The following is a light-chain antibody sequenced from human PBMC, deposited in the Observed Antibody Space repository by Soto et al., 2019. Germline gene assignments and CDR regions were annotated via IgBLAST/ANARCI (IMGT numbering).Light chain of an antibody. Sequence: QSALTQPAYVSGSPGQTITISCTGTSSDVCGYNYVSWYQQHPGKAPKLMIYEVSNRPSGVSNRFSGSKSGNTASLTISGLQAEDEADYYCSSYTSSSTLVVFGGGTQLTVL. CDR3: SSYTSSSTLVV. J-gene: IGLJ2*01. V-gene: IGLV2-14*01. CDR2: EVS. CDR1: SSDVCGYNY.